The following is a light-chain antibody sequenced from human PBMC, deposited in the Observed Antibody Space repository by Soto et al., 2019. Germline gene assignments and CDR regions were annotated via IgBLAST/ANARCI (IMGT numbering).Light chain of an antibody. J-gene: IGKJ1*01. CDR2: DAS. CDR1: QSVSSY. CDR3: QQRSYWPLT. V-gene: IGKV3-11*01. Sequence: EIVLTQSPATLSLSPGERATLSCRASQSVSSYLAWYQQKPGQAPRLLIYDASNRATDIPARFSGSGSGTDFTLTISSLEPEDFVVYYCQQRSYWPLTFGQGTKVDIK.